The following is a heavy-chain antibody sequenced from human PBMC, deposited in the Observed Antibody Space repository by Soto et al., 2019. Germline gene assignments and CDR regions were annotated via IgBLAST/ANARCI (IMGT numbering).Heavy chain of an antibody. CDR1: GYTFTSYF. V-gene: IGHV1-46*03. J-gene: IGHJ4*02. CDR2: INPSGGST. CDR3: ARVYCSGGSCYSIDY. Sequence: ASVKVSCKASGYTFTSYFMHCVRQAPGQGLEWMGIINPSGGSTTYAQKFQGRVTMTRDTSTSTVYMELSSLRSEDTAVYYCARVYCSGGSCYSIDYWGQGTLVTVS. D-gene: IGHD2-15*01.